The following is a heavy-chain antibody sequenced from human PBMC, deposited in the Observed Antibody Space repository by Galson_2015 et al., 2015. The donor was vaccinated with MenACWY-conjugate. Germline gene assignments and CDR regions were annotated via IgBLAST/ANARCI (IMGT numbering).Heavy chain of an antibody. V-gene: IGHV3-7*03. CDR3: TRDWGRSFEY. CDR2: IKEDGSKK. CDR1: GFTFSSYW. J-gene: IGHJ4*02. D-gene: IGHD3-16*01. Sequence: SLRLSCAASGFTFSSYWMTWVRQAPGKGLEGVAYIKEDGSKKLYVDSVKGRFTVSRDNAENSLYLQMSSLRAEDTAVYYCTRDWGRSFEYWCQGTLVTVSS.